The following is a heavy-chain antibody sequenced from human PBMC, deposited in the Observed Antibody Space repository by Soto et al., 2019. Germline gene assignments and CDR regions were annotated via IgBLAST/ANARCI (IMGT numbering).Heavy chain of an antibody. Sequence: GGSLRLSCAASGFTVSSNYMSWVRQAPGKGLEWVSVIYSGGSTYYADSVKGRFTISRDNSKNTLYLQMNSLRAEDTAVYYCARDRYGDWYYYYGMDVWGQGTTVTVSS. J-gene: IGHJ6*02. D-gene: IGHD4-17*01. CDR2: IYSGGST. CDR1: GFTVSSNY. CDR3: ARDRYGDWYYYYGMDV. V-gene: IGHV3-66*01.